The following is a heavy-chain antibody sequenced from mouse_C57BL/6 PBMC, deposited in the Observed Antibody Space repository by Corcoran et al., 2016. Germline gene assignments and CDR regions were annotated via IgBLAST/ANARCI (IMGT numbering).Heavy chain of an antibody. CDR2: INPNNGGT. CDR1: GYTFTDYY. Sequence: EVQLQQSGPELVKPGASVKISCKASGYTFTDYYMNWVKQSHGKSLEWIGDINPNNGGTSYNQKFKGKATLTVDKSSSTAYMELRSLTSEDSAVYYCATVVPHYYAMDYWGQGTSVTVSS. V-gene: IGHV1-26*01. J-gene: IGHJ4*01. CDR3: ATVVPHYYAMDY. D-gene: IGHD1-1*01.